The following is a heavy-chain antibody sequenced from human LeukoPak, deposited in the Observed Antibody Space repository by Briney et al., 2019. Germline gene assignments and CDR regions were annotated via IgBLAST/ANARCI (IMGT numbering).Heavy chain of an antibody. CDR1: GYSIISGYH. J-gene: IGHJ4*02. Sequence: PSETLSLTCAVSGYSIISGYHWAWIRQPPGKGLEWIGSIYYGGTNYNPSLRGRVTILMDTSKNQFSLELSSVTAADTAVYFCARDDYSSYGHYWGQGKLVTVSS. V-gene: IGHV4-38-2*02. CDR2: IYYGGT. CDR3: ARDDYSSYGHY. D-gene: IGHD4-11*01.